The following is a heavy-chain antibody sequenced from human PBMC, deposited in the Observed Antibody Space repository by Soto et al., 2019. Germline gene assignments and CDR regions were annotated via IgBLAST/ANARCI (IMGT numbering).Heavy chain of an antibody. V-gene: IGHV3-23*01. CDR2: IGGNGGGT. CDR1: GFTSSSYV. J-gene: IGHJ4*02. Sequence: EAQVLESGGGLVQPGGSLRLSCAASGFTSSSYVMSWVRQAPGKGLEWVSSIGGNGGGTSYADSVKGRFTISRDNSKNTLYLQMNSLRVEDTVVYYCAKGWGDYWGQGTLVTVSS. CDR3: AKGWGDY. D-gene: IGHD3-16*01.